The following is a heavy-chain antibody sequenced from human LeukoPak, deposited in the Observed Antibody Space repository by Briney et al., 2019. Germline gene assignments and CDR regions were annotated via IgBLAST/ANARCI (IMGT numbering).Heavy chain of an antibody. Sequence: ASVKASCKASGYTFTGYYMHWVRQAPGQGLEWMGWINPNSGGTNYAQKFQGRVTMTRDTSISTAYMEPSRLRSDDTAVYYCAREYYYDSSGYYGYWGQGTLVTVSS. V-gene: IGHV1-2*02. D-gene: IGHD3-22*01. J-gene: IGHJ4*02. CDR1: GYTFTGYY. CDR2: INPNSGGT. CDR3: AREYYYDSSGYYGY.